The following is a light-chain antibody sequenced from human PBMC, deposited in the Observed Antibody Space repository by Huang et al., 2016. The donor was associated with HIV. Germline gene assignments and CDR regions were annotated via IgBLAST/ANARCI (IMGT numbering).Light chain of an antibody. CDR2: WAS. CDR1: QSVLYTSNNKSH. J-gene: IGKJ2*01. Sequence: DIVLTQSPDSLAVSLGERATINCKSSQSVLYTSNNKSHLAWYQQKPGQPPTLLIYWASTRESGVPDRFSGSGSGTDFPLTIRSLQAEDVAVYYCQQYYSTPLYTFGQGTKLEIK. CDR3: QQYYSTPLYT. V-gene: IGKV4-1*01.